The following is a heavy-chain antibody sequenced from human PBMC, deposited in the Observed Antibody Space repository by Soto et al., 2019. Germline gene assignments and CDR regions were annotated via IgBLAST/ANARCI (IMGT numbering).Heavy chain of an antibody. D-gene: IGHD5-18*01. CDR2: IFRDDDK. J-gene: IGHJ6*02. Sequence: VSGATWADPTSTLTLTCTFSGFSLNTRGSGVGWIRQSPGKALEWLALIFRDDDKQYRSSLKSRLTITKDTSKNQVVLTMTYMEPVDTGTYYCAHRKVTDATPYFFYAMDVWGQGT. V-gene: IGHV2-5*02. CDR3: AHRKVTDATPYFFYAMDV. CDR1: GFSLNTRGSG.